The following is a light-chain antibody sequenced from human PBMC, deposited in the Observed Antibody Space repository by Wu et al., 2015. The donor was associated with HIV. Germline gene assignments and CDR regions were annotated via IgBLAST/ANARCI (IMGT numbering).Light chain of an antibody. CDR1: QGISTN. J-gene: IGKJ2*01. V-gene: IGKV3-15*01. Sequence: EIVMTQSPATLSVSPGERATLSCRASQGISTNLAWYQQTRGQAPSLLIYGASTRATGIPARFSGSGSGTEFTLTISTIQSEDFTLYYCQQYNTWPYTFGQGTKLDIK. CDR2: GAS. CDR3: QQYNTWPYT.